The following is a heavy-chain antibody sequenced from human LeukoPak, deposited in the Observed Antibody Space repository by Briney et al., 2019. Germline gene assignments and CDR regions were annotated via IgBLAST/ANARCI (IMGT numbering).Heavy chain of an antibody. D-gene: IGHD3-10*01. J-gene: IGHJ4*02. V-gene: IGHV1-2*02. CDR1: GYTFTGYY. CDR2: INPNSGDT. Sequence: GASVKVSCKTSGYTFTGYYIHWVRQAPGQGLEWMGWINPNSGDTNYAQKFQGRVSMTRDTSISTAYMELSRLRSDDTAVYYCARYFGGGSGSYSYYWGQGTLVTVAS. CDR3: ARYFGGGSGSYSYY.